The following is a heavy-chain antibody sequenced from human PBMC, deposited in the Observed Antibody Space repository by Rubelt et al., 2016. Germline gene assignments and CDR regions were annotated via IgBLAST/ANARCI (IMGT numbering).Heavy chain of an antibody. J-gene: IGHJ4*02. CDR3: ARDNDYDFWSGYSNAFFDY. V-gene: IGHV3-11*06. Sequence: GRFTISRDNAKNSLYLQMNSLRAEDTAVYYCARDNDYDFWSGYSNAFFDYWGRGTLVTVSS. D-gene: IGHD3-3*01.